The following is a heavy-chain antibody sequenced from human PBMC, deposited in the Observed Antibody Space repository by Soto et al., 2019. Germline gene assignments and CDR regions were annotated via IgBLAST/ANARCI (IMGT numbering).Heavy chain of an antibody. CDR3: TKDQFSGGWYNDYYYGMDV. CDR1: GFTFSNYG. Sequence: GGSLRLSCAASGFTFSNYGMSWVRQAPGKGLEWVSAITGNAGSTYYADPVKGRFTISRDNSRNTMYLQINNLRAEDTAVYYCTKDQFSGGWYNDYYYGMDVWGQGTTVTVSS. CDR2: ITGNAGST. J-gene: IGHJ6*02. V-gene: IGHV3-23*01. D-gene: IGHD6-19*01.